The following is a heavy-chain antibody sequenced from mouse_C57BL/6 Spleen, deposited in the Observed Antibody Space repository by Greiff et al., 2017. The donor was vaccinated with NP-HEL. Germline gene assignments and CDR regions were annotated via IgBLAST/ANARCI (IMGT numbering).Heavy chain of an antibody. J-gene: IGHJ1*03. D-gene: IGHD1-1*01. CDR2: IYPGDGDT. Sequence: QVQLQQSGPELVKPGASVKISCKASGYAFSSSWMNWVKQRPGKGLEWIGRIYPGDGDTNYNGKFKGKATLTADKSSSTAYMQLSSLTSEDSAVYFCASTTPNWYFDVWGTGTTVTVSS. CDR1: GYAFSSSW. V-gene: IGHV1-82*01. CDR3: ASTTPNWYFDV.